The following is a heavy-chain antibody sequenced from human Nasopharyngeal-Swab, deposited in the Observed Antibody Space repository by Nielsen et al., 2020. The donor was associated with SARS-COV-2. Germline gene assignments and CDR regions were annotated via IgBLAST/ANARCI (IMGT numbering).Heavy chain of an antibody. CDR3: ARGGRSRILWFGELLLVY. CDR1: GFTFSSYW. CDR2: IKQDGSEK. J-gene: IGHJ4*02. V-gene: IGHV3-7*01. Sequence: GESLKISCAASGFTFSSYWMSWVRQAPGKGLEWVANIKQDGSEKYYVDSVKGRFTISRDNAKNSLYLQMNSLRAEDTAAYYCARGGRSRILWFGELLLVYWGQGTLVTVSS. D-gene: IGHD3-10*01.